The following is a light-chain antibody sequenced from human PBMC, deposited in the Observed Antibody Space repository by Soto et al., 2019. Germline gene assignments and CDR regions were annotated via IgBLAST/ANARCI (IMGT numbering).Light chain of an antibody. CDR1: QTISSW. Sequence: DIQMTQSPSTLSVSVGDRFTITCRASQTISSWLAWYQQKPGKAPKLPIYKASTLKSGVPSRFSGSGSGTEFTLTISSLQPDDFATYYCQHYNSYSEAFGQGTKVDIK. V-gene: IGKV1-5*03. CDR2: KAS. CDR3: QHYNSYSEA. J-gene: IGKJ1*01.